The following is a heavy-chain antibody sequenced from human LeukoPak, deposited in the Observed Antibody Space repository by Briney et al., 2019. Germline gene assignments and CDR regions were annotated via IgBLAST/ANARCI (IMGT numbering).Heavy chain of an antibody. J-gene: IGHJ3*02. CDR2: ISGSGGST. CDR3: ARFGADDAFDI. Sequence: PGGSLRLSCAASGFTFSSYAMSWVRQAPGKGLEWVSAISGSGGSTYYADSVKGRFTISRDNAKNSLYLQMNSLTAEDTAVYYCARFGADDAFDIWGQGTMVTVSS. CDR1: GFTFSSYA. V-gene: IGHV3-23*01. D-gene: IGHD3-3*01.